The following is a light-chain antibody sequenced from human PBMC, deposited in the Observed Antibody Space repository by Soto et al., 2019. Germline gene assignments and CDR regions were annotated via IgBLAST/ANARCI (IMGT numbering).Light chain of an antibody. V-gene: IGKV1-5*03. CDR2: KAS. CDR3: QHYKSYSEA. CDR1: QTISSW. Sequence: IPLTQSPSTLSGSVGDRVTITCRASQTISSWVAWYQQQPGKANKLLIDKASNLKSWVPSRVRGSGSGTECTLTISSLQTDDWATYYCQHYKSYSEAFGQGTKLDIK. J-gene: IGKJ1*01.